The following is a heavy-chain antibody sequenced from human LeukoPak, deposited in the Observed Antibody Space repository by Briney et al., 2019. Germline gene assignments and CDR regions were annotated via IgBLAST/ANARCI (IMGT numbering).Heavy chain of an antibody. J-gene: IGHJ4*02. CDR1: GGSFSGYY. CDR2: VNHSGST. D-gene: IGHD3-10*01. V-gene: IGHV4-34*01. Sequence: SETLSLTCAVYGGSFSGYYWSWIRQPPGKGLEWIGEVNHSGSTNYNPSLKSRLTISVDTSNNQFPLKLSSVTAADTAVYYCAKNKGGAPLRPHDYWGQGTLITVSS. CDR3: AKNKGGAPLRPHDY.